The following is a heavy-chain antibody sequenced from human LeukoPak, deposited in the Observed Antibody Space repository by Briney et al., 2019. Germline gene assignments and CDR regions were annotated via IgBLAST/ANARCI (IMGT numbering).Heavy chain of an antibody. V-gene: IGHV4-39*01. J-gene: IGHJ4*02. CDR1: GGSISSYY. CDR3: ARRSYYCGRAKNYFDY. Sequence: SETLSLTCTVSGGSISSYYWGWIRQPPGKGLEWIGSIYYSGSTYYNPSLKSRVTISVDTSKNQFSLKLSSVTAADTAVYYCARRSYYCGRAKNYFDYWGQGTLVTVSS. CDR2: IYYSGST. D-gene: IGHD3-10*02.